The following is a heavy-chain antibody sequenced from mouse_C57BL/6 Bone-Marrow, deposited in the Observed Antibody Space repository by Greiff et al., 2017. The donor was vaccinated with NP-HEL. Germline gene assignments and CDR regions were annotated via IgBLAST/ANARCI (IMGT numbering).Heavy chain of an antibody. CDR3: AREITVPHYVDY. J-gene: IGHJ2*01. CDR1: GYTFTSYW. CDR2: IDPSDSYT. D-gene: IGHD1-1*01. Sequence: QVQLQQPGAELVRPGTSVKLSCKASGYTFTSYWMHWVKQRPGQGLEWIGVIDPSDSYTNYNQKFKGKATLTVDTSSSTAYMQLSSLTSEDSAVYYCAREITVPHYVDYWGQGTTLTVSS. V-gene: IGHV1-59*01.